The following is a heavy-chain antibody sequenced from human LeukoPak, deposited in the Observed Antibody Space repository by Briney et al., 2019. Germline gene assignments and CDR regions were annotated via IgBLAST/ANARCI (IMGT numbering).Heavy chain of an antibody. CDR3: ARDRNLYSGSFAS. Sequence: ASVKVSCKASGYTLSGDHMHWVRQAPGQGLEWMGRINPSSGATHFAQNFQGRVTMTRDTSISTAYMELSRLASDDTAVYYCARDRNLYSGSFASWGQGTLVTVSS. J-gene: IGHJ4*02. D-gene: IGHD1-26*01. CDR1: GYTLSGDH. CDR2: INPSSGAT. V-gene: IGHV1-2*06.